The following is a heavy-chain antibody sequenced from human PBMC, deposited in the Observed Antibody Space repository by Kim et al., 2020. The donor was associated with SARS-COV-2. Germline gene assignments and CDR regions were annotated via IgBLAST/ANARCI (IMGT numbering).Heavy chain of an antibody. CDR3: ARDSGCGGDCYAGWWFDP. Sequence: GGSLRLSCAASGFTFSSYWMSWVRQAPGKGLEWVANIKQDGSEKYYVDSVKGRFTISRDNAKNSLYLQMNSLRAEDTAVYYCARDSGCGGDCYAGWWFDPWGQGTLVTVSS. CDR1: GFTFSSYW. J-gene: IGHJ5*02. D-gene: IGHD2-21*02. CDR2: IKQDGSEK. V-gene: IGHV3-7*03.